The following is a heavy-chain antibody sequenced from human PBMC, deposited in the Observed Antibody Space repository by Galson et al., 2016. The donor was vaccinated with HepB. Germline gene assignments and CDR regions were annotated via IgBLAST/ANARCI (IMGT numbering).Heavy chain of an antibody. J-gene: IGHJ6*02. D-gene: IGHD4-23*01. CDR2: IRSTGTTI. V-gene: IGHV3-11*01. Sequence: SLRLSCAGSGFTFSDHYMTWIRQAPGKGLEWVSYIRSTGTTIKYAESVKGRFTISRDNAKNLLFLQMNRLRAEDSALYYCATSKTEKTPYYYGMDVWGHGTTVIVSS. CDR3: ATSKTEKTPYYYGMDV. CDR1: GFTFSDHY.